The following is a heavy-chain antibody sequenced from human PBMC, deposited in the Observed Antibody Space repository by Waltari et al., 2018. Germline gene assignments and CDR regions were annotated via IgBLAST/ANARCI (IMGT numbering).Heavy chain of an antibody. CDR1: GGSISSSSYY. CDR2: IYYSGST. CDR3: ARDGRKNWYFDL. V-gene: IGHV4-39*07. D-gene: IGHD1-26*01. Sequence: QLQLQESGPGLVKPSETLSLTCTVSGGSISSSSYYWGWIRQPPGKGLAWIGSIYYSGSTYYNPSLKSRVTISVDTSKNQFSLKLSSVTAADTAVYYCARDGRKNWYFDLWGRGTLVTVSS. J-gene: IGHJ2*01.